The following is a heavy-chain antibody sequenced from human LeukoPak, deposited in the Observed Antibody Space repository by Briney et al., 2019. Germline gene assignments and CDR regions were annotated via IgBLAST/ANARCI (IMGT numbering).Heavy chain of an antibody. CDR1: GGSFSGYY. CDR2: INHSGTT. J-gene: IGHJ6*03. Sequence: PSETLSLTCAVYGGSFSGYYWSWIRQPPGKGLEWIGEINHSGTTYYNPSLKSRVTISVDTSKNQFSLKLTSVTAADTAVYYCARDETYSSDWQPNHYYYYMDVWGKGTTVTVSS. D-gene: IGHD6-19*01. CDR3: ARDETYSSDWQPNHYYYYMDV. V-gene: IGHV4-34*01.